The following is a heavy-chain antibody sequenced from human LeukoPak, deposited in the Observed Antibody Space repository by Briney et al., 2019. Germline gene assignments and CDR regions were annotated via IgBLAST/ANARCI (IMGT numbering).Heavy chain of an antibody. D-gene: IGHD4-11*01. CDR1: GFTVSSNY. J-gene: IGHJ4*02. V-gene: IGHV3-66*01. CDR3: ARENYLQYYFDY. CDR2: IYSSGST. Sequence: GGALRLSCAASGFTVSSNYMSWVRQAPGKGLEWVSVIYSSGSTYYADSVKGRFTISRDNSKNTLYLQMNSLRAEDTAVYYCARENYLQYYFDYWGQGTLVTVSS.